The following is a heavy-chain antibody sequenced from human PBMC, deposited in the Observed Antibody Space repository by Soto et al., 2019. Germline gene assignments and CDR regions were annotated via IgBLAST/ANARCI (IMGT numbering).Heavy chain of an antibody. Sequence: QVQLVQSGAEVKKPGSSVKVSCKASGGTFSSYAISWVRQAPGQGLEWMGGIIPIFGTANYAQKFQGRVTITADESTSTAYMELSSLRSEDTAVYYCARDSANSYSGSYILAFDYWGQGTLVTVSS. CDR2: IIPIFGTA. CDR3: ARDSANSYSGSYILAFDY. D-gene: IGHD1-26*01. J-gene: IGHJ4*02. CDR1: GGTFSSYA. V-gene: IGHV1-69*01.